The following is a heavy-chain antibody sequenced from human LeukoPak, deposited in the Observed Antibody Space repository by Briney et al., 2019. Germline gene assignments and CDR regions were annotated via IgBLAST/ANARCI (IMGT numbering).Heavy chain of an antibody. CDR3: VKQSSGWRYSDY. V-gene: IGHV3-23*01. CDR2: ISGSGGST. Sequence: GGSLRLSCAASGFTFSSYAMSWVRQAPGKGLEWVSAISGSGGSTYYADSVKGRFTISRDNSKNTLYLQMNSLRAEDTAVYYCVKQSSGWRYSDYWGQGTLVTVSS. CDR1: GFTFSSYA. D-gene: IGHD6-19*01. J-gene: IGHJ4*02.